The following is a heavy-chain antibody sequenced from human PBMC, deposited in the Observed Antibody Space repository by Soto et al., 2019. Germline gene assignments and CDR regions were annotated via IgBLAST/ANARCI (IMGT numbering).Heavy chain of an antibody. CDR2: ISGSGGST. D-gene: IGHD3-9*01. CDR1: GLTLSSYA. V-gene: IGHV3-23*01. J-gene: IGHJ6*03. CDR3: AKDHYDILTGQVYYYYYYMDV. Sequence: GGSLRLSCAASGLTLSSYAMSWVRQAPGKGLEWVSAISGSGGSTYYADSVKGRFTISRDNSKNTLYLQMNSLRAEDTAVYYCAKDHYDILTGQVYYYYYYMDVWGKGTTVTVSS.